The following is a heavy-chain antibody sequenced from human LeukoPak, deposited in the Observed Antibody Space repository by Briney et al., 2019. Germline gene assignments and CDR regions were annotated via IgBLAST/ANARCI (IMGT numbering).Heavy chain of an antibody. CDR1: GGSFSGYY. CDR2: INHSGST. D-gene: IGHD1-26*01. CDR3: ARGIERRAGATVKDWFDP. J-gene: IGHJ5*02. Sequence: PSETLSLTCAVYGGSFSGYYWSWIRQPPGKGLEWIGEINHSGSTNYNPSLKSRVTISVDTSKNQFSLKLSSVTAADTAVYYCARGIERRAGATVKDWFDPWGQGTLVTVSS. V-gene: IGHV4-34*01.